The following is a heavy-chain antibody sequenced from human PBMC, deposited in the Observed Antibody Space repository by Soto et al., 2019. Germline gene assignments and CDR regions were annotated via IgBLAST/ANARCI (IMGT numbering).Heavy chain of an antibody. CDR1: GYPFTSFV. V-gene: IGHV1-46*01. J-gene: IGHJ4*02. CDR3: VRAPYTLDI. CDR2: INPRGGSA. Sequence: QLVQSGAEVRSPGASVKISCTASGYPFTSFVIHWVRQAPGQGLEWVGVINPRGGSANYAQKFQGSPTLTRNTSSTNVYLGLSSLKSEDTSLYFCVRAPYTLDIWGQLTLVTVSS. D-gene: IGHD1-1*01.